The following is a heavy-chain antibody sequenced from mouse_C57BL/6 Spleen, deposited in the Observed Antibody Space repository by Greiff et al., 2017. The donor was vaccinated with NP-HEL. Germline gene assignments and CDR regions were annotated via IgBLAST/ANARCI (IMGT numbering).Heavy chain of an antibody. D-gene: IGHD2-4*01. Sequence: EVKLQQSGPELVKPGASVKISCKASGYTFTDYYMNWVKQSHGKSLEWIGDINPNNGGTSYNQKFKGKATLTVDKSSSTAYMELRSLTSEDSAVYYCARSDYDGWYFDVWGTGTTVTVSS. CDR3: ARSDYDGWYFDV. J-gene: IGHJ1*03. CDR2: INPNNGGT. CDR1: GYTFTDYY. V-gene: IGHV1-26*01.